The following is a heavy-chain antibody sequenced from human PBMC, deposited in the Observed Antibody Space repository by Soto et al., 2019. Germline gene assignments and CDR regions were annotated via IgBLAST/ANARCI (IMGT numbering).Heavy chain of an antibody. CDR3: ARTAGGRVRGALDI. CDR2: IPNTENKK. CDR1: GFTFSSYG. V-gene: IGHV3-30-3*01. D-gene: IGHD6-13*01. J-gene: IGHJ3*02. Sequence: QVHLEESGGGVVQPGTSLRLSCVASGFTFSSYGMHWVRQAPGKGLEWVAVIPNTENKKYYADSVKGRFTISRDNSHNTLFLPMDRLMSEDTAMYYCARTAGGRVRGALDIWGQVTMVTVS.